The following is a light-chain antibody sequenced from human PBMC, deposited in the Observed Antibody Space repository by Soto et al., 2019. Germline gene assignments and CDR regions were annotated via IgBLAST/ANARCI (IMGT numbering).Light chain of an antibody. CDR1: SGHNSYA. CDR3: QTWGTGPWV. V-gene: IGLV4-69*02. Sequence: QHVLTQSPSASASLGASVKLTCTLSSGHNSYAIAWHQQQPEKGPRYVMKIINDGSHIKGDGIPDRFSGSSSGAERYLTISSLQSEDEADYYCQTWGTGPWVFGGGTKLTVL. J-gene: IGLJ3*02. CDR2: IINDGSH.